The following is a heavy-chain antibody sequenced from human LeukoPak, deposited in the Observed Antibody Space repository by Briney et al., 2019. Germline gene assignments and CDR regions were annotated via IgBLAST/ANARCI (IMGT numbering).Heavy chain of an antibody. V-gene: IGHV4-31*03. CDR2: IYYSGST. D-gene: IGHD3-3*01. CDR1: GGSISSGGYY. J-gene: IGHJ3*02. CDR3: ARAPYYDFWKLHPRAFDI. Sequence: PSQTLSLTCTVSGGSISSGGYYWSWIRQHPGKGLEWIGYIYYSGSTYYNPSLKSRVTISVDTSKNQFSLKLSSVTAADTAVYYCARAPYYDFWKLHPRAFDIWGQGTMVTVSS.